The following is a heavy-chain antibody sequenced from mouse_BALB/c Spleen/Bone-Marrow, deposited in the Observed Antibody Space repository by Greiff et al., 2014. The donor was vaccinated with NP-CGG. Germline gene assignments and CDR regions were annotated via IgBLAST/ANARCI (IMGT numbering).Heavy chain of an antibody. J-gene: IGHJ4*01. V-gene: IGHV5-12-1*01. D-gene: IGHD2-3*01. CDR2: ISHGGGTT. Sequence: EVKLLESGGGLVKPGGSLKLSCAASGFAFSSYDMSWVRQTPEKRLEWVAYISHGGGTTYYSDTVKGRFTISRDNAKNTLYLQMSSLKSEDTAIYYCTRHGGYYPDCYAMDYWGQGTSVTVSS. CDR1: GFAFSSYD. CDR3: TRHGGYYPDCYAMDY.